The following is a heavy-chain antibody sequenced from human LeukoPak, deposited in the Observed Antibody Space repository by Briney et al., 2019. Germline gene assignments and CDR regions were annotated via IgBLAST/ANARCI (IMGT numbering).Heavy chain of an antibody. D-gene: IGHD3-22*01. J-gene: IGHJ6*03. CDR3: VRSSYYYDSSGYYYYYYYYMDV. CDR1: GGSISSGSYY. Sequence: SETLSLTCTVSGGSISSGSYYWSWIRQPAGKGLEWIGRTYTSGSTNYNPSLKSRVTISVDTSKNQFSLKLSSVTAADTAVYYCVRSSYYYDSSGYYYYYYYYMDVWGKGTTVTVSS. V-gene: IGHV4-61*02. CDR2: TYTSGST.